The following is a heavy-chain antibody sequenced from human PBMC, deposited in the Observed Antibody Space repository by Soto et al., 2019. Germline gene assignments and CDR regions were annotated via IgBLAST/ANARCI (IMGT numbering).Heavy chain of an antibody. V-gene: IGHV1-18*01. CDR3: AGGYSYGIFCFPHDS. J-gene: IGHJ5*01. CDR1: GYTFTSYG. CDR2: ISAYNGNT. Sequence: GASVKVSCKASGYTFTSYGISWVRQAPGQGLEWMGWISAYNGNTNYAQKLQGRVTMTTDTSTSTAYMELRSLRSDDTAVYYCAGGYSYGIFCFPHDSGGQEPLVTVSS. D-gene: IGHD5-18*01.